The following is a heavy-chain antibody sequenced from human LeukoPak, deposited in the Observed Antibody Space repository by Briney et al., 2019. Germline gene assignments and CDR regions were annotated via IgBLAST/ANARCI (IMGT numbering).Heavy chain of an antibody. Sequence: SETVSLICAVYGGSFRGYYWSGIRQPPGKGLEWIGEINHSGSTNYNPSLKSRVTKSVDTSKNQFSLKLSSVTAADTAVYYCARGRKGRYWGQGTLVTVSS. D-gene: IGHD3-10*01. J-gene: IGHJ4*02. V-gene: IGHV4-34*01. CDR3: ARGRKGRY. CDR2: INHSGST. CDR1: GGSFRGYY.